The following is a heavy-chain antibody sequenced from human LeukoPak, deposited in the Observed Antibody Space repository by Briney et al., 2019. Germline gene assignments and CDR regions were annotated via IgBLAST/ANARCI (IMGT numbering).Heavy chain of an antibody. D-gene: IGHD3-10*01. J-gene: IGHJ5*02. CDR3: ARDRYFGSGSFFRWFDT. CDR2: ISRTGST. Sequence: SETLSLTCGVSGYSISSDYYLGWIRQPPGKGLEWIGSISRTGSTYYNPSLKSRVTILVDTSKNQFSLKLTSVTAADTAVYYCARDRYFGSGSFFRWFDTWGQGTLVTVSS. V-gene: IGHV4-38-2*02. CDR1: GYSISSDYY.